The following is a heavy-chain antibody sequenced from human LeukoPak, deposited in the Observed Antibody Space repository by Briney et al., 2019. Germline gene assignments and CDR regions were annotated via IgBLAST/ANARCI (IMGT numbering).Heavy chain of an antibody. CDR2: ISYDGSNT. Sequence: GGSLRLSCAASGFTFSSYAMHWVRQAPGKGLEWVAVISYDGSNTYYADSVKGRFTISRDISKNTLYLQMNSLRADDTGVYYCAKVRPSVPRLFGYHFDFWGPGTLVTVSS. CDR1: GFTFSSYA. V-gene: IGHV3-30*04. J-gene: IGHJ4*02. D-gene: IGHD3-10*01. CDR3: AKVRPSVPRLFGYHFDF.